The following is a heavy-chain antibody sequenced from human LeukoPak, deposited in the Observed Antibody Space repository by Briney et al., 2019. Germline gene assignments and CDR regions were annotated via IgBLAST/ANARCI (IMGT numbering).Heavy chain of an antibody. CDR1: GGTFSSYA. V-gene: IGHV1-69*05. Sequence: SVKVSCKASGGTFSSYAISWVRQAPGQGLEWMGRIIPIFGTANYAQKFQGRVTITTDESTSTAYMELSSLRSEDTAVYYCARGRSRITMIVVVITTGHRAFDIWGQGTMVTVSS. D-gene: IGHD3-22*01. CDR3: ARGRSRITMIVVVITTGHRAFDI. CDR2: IIPIFGTA. J-gene: IGHJ3*02.